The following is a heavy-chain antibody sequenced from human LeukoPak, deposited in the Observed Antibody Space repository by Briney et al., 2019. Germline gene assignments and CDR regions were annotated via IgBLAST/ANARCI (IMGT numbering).Heavy chain of an antibody. D-gene: IGHD3-22*01. CDR3: ARARNYYDGGHDL. J-gene: IGHJ2*01. Sequence: SETLSLTCTVPGGSISSAGYYWSWIRQHPRKGLEWMGYIYYSGSTYYNPSLKSRFTISVDTSKNQFSLKLRSVTAADTAVYYCARARNYYDGGHDLWGRGTLVTVSS. CDR2: IYYSGST. CDR1: GGSISSAGYY. V-gene: IGHV4-31*03.